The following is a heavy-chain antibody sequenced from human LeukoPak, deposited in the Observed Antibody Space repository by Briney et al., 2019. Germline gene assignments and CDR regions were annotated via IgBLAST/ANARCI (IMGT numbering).Heavy chain of an antibody. Sequence: SETLSLTCTVSGGSISNYYWSWIRQPPGKGLEWIGYIYYSGSTNYNPSLKSRVTISVDTSKNQFSLKLSSVTAADTAVYYCATGRYYYDSWEFDYWGQGTLVTVSS. D-gene: IGHD3-22*01. CDR3: ATGRYYYDSWEFDY. J-gene: IGHJ4*02. CDR1: GGSISNYY. V-gene: IGHV4-59*01. CDR2: IYYSGST.